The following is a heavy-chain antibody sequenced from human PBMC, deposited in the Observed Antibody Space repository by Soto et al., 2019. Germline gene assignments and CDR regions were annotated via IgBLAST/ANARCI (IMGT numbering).Heavy chain of an antibody. CDR3: ATACRDGYNCLDY. D-gene: IGHD5-12*01. V-gene: IGHV1-3*01. Sequence: ASVKVTCKSSGYTFTSYSMYWVRQAPGQRLEWMGWINAGNGNTKYSQKFQGRVTITRDTSISTAYMELSRLTSDDTAVYYCATACRDGYNCLDYWGQGTLVTVSS. CDR1: GYTFTSYS. CDR2: INAGNGNT. J-gene: IGHJ4*02.